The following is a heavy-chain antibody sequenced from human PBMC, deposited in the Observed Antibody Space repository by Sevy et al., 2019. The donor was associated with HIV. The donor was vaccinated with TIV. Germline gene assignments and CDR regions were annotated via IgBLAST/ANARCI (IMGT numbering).Heavy chain of an antibody. CDR3: VRDRRGYDSTAYFYDY. J-gene: IGHJ4*01. CDR2: INLSGGST. V-gene: IGHV1-46*04. D-gene: IGHD3-22*01. CDR1: GYTFTNYY. Sequence: ASVKVSCKASGYTFTNYYMHWVRQAPGQGLEWMGIINLSGGSTTYAQKLQHRVTMTRDTSTSTVYMELSSLRSEDTAVYYCVRDRRGYDSTAYFYDYWGQGTLVTVSS.